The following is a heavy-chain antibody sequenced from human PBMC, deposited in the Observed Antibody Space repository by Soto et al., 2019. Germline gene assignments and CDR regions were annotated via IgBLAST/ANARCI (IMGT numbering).Heavy chain of an antibody. CDR1: GFTLSRYD. J-gene: IGHJ6*02. CDR3: ARDSLKGGMDV. Sequence: PGGSLRLSCAASGFTLSRYDMHWVRQVTGKGLEWVSGIGTAGDTYYPGSVKGRFTISRENAKNSLYLQMNNLRAGDTAVYYCARDSLKGGMDVWGQGTTVTVSS. CDR2: IGTAGDT. V-gene: IGHV3-13*01.